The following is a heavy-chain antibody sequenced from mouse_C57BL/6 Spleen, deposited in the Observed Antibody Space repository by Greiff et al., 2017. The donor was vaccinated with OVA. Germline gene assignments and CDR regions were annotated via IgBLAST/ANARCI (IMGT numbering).Heavy chain of an antibody. CDR3: AREGGYGSSYEAMDY. CDR1: GYTFTSYW. J-gene: IGHJ4*01. V-gene: IGHV1-64*01. D-gene: IGHD1-1*01. CDR2: IHPNSGST. Sequence: QVQLQQSGAELVKPGASVKLSCKASGYTFTSYWMHWVKQRPGQGLEWIGMIHPNSGSTNYNEKFKSKATLTVDKSSSTAYMQLSSLTSEDSAVYYCAREGGYGSSYEAMDYWGQGTSVTVSS.